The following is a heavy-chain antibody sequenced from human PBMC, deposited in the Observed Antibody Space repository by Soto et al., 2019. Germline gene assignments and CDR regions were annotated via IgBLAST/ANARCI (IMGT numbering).Heavy chain of an antibody. Sequence: QVQLVQSGAEVKKPGSSVKVSCRASGGTFSSYTISWVRQAPGQGLEWMARIIPILNIANYAQKFQGRVTITADKFTSTAYMELSSLRSEDTAVYYCARDLDSSGSVDYWGQGTLVTVSS. D-gene: IGHD6-19*01. V-gene: IGHV1-69*08. CDR3: ARDLDSSGSVDY. CDR2: IIPILNIA. CDR1: GGTFSSYT. J-gene: IGHJ4*02.